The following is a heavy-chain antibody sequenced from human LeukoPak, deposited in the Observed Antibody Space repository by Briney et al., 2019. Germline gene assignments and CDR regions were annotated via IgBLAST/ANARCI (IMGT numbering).Heavy chain of an antibody. CDR3: ARDAYCSTTSCKEYFDL. J-gene: IGHJ2*01. CDR2: ISSSSSYI. D-gene: IGHD2-2*01. Sequence: GGSLRLSCAASGFTFSSYSMNWVRQAPGKGLEWVSSISSSSSYIYYADSVKGRFTISRDNAKNSLYLQMNSLRAEGTAVYYCARDAYCSTTSCKEYFDLWGRGTLVTVSS. V-gene: IGHV3-21*01. CDR1: GFTFSSYS.